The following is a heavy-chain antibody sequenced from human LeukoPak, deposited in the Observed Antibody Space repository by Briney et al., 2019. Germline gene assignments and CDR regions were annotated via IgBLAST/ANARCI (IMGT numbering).Heavy chain of an antibody. V-gene: IGHV4-59*01. Sequence: SETLSLTCTVSGGSLSSYFWSWIRQPPGKGLEWIGYIYYSGSTNYNPSLKSRVTISVDTSKNQFSLKLSSVTAADTAVYYCARDPYGSGLFDPWGQGTLVTVSS. J-gene: IGHJ5*02. CDR1: GGSLSSYF. CDR2: IYYSGST. D-gene: IGHD3-10*01. CDR3: ARDPYGSGLFDP.